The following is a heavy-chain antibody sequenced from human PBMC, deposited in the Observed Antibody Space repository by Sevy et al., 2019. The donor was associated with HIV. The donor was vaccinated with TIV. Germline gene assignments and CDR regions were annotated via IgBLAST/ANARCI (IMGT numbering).Heavy chain of an antibody. CDR1: EFTVSSKY. D-gene: IGHD2-15*01. CDR3: ATTSTPLYYYALDV. Sequence: GGSLRLSCAASEFTVSSKYMSWVRQAPGKGLEWVSVIYSGGNTYYADSVKGRFTISRDISKNTLYLQMNSPRAEDTAIYYCATTSTPLYYYALDVWGQGTTVTVSS. CDR2: IYSGGNT. V-gene: IGHV3-53*03. J-gene: IGHJ6*02.